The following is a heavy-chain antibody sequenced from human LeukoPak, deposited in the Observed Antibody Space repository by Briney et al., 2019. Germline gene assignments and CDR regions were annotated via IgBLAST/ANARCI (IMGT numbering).Heavy chain of an antibody. Sequence: SVKVSCKASGGTFSSYAISWERQAPGQGLEWMGGIIPIFGTANYAQKFQGRVTITADESTSTAYMELSSLRSEDTAVYYCARDQEWAGYYYMDVWGKGTTVTVSS. CDR2: IIPIFGTA. CDR1: GGTFSSYA. CDR3: ARDQEWAGYYYMDV. J-gene: IGHJ6*03. V-gene: IGHV1-69*13. D-gene: IGHD1-26*01.